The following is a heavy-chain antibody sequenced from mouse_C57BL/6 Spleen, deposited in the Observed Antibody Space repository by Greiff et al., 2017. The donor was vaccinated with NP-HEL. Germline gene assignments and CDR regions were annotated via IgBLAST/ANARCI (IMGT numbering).Heavy chain of an antibody. Sequence: EVQLQQSGPELVKPGASVKISCKASGYTFTDYYMNWVKQSHGKSLEWIGDINPNNGGTSYNQKFKGKATLTVDKSSSTAYMELRSLTSEDSAVYYCARPIYDGYYAYYFCDWGQGTTLTVAS. D-gene: IGHD2-3*01. CDR2: INPNNGGT. J-gene: IGHJ2*01. CDR1: GYTFTDYY. V-gene: IGHV1-26*01. CDR3: ARPIYDGYYAYYFCD.